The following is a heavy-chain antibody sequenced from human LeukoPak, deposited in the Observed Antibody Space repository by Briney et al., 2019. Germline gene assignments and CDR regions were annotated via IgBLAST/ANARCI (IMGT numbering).Heavy chain of an antibody. CDR1: GGSFSGYY. CDR3: ARAEYYFDY. CDR2: INHSGST. J-gene: IGHJ4*02. Sequence: SETLSLTCAVYGGSFSGYYWSWIRQPPGKGLEWIGEINHSGSTNYNPSLKSRVSISVDTSKNQFSLKLSSVTAADTAVYYCARAEYYFDYWGQGTLVTVSS. V-gene: IGHV4-34*01.